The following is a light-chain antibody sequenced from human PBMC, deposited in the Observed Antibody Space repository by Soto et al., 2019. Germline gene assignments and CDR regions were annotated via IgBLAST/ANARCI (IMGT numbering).Light chain of an antibody. CDR1: QSVSSN. V-gene: IGKV3-15*01. CDR3: QQYNNWPLT. J-gene: IGKJ4*01. Sequence: ETVMTQSPATLSVSPGERATLSCRASQSVSSNLAWYQQRPGQAPRLLIYGASTRATGVPARFSRSGSGTEFALTISSLQSEDFAVYYCQQYNNWPLTFGGGTKVEIK. CDR2: GAS.